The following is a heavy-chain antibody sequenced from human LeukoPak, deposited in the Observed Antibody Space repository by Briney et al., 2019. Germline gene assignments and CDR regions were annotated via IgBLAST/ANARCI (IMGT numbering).Heavy chain of an antibody. CDR3: ASLVGFY. CDR1: GFTFSSYA. Sequence: GGSLRLSCAASGFTFSSYAMHWVRQAPGKGLEWVAVISYDGSNKYYADSVKDRFTISRDNSKNTLYLQMNSLRAEDTAVYYCASLVGFYWGQGTLVTVSS. D-gene: IGHD3-10*01. J-gene: IGHJ4*02. CDR2: ISYDGSNK. V-gene: IGHV3-30*04.